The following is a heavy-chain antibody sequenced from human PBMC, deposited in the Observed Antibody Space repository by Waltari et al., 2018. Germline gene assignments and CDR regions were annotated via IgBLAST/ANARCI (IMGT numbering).Heavy chain of an antibody. Sequence: QVQLVQSGAEVKKPGASVKVSCKASGYPFTAYYMHWVRHAPGQGHEWMCRINPNSGGTNYEQNFQGRVTMTRDTAISTAYMERSRLRSDDTAVYYWATYPSGRYGSAVDIWGQGTMVTVSA. J-gene: IGHJ3*02. V-gene: IGHV1-2*06. CDR2: INPNSGGT. CDR3: ATYPSGRYGSAVDI. D-gene: IGHD1-26*01. CDR1: GYPFTAYY.